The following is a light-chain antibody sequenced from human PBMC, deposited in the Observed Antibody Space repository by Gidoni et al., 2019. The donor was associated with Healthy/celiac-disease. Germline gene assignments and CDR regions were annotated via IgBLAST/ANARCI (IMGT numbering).Light chain of an antibody. J-gene: IGLJ2*01. CDR3: QSYDSSLSGHVV. Sequence: QSVLTQPPSVSGAPGRGVTISCTGSSSNIGAGYDVHWYQQLPGPAPKLLIYGNSNRPSGVPDRFSGSKSGTSASLAITGLQAEDEADYYCQSYDSSLSGHVVFGGGTKLTVL. CDR2: GNS. V-gene: IGLV1-40*01. CDR1: SSNIGAGYD.